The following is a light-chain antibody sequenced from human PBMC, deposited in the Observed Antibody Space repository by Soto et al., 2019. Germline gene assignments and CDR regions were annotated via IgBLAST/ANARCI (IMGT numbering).Light chain of an antibody. CDR1: QSVPRH. CDR2: DSS. V-gene: IGKV3-11*01. Sequence: EIVLTQSPASLSLSPGETATVSCRASQSVPRHLAWYQQRPGLAPRLLIYDSSSRATGIPDRFSGSGSGTDFTLTISSLGPEDFSVCYCQQTSNWPPEIPFGQGTRLEI. J-gene: IGKJ5*01. CDR3: QQTSNWPPEIP.